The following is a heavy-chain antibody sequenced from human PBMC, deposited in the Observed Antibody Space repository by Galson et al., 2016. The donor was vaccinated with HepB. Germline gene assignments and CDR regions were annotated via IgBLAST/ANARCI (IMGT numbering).Heavy chain of an antibody. Sequence: SLRLSCAASGFIFSSYGMHWVRQAPGNGLEWVALIAYDGSDKYYADSVKGRFTISRDNSKNTLFLQMNSLRAEDTAVYYCAKDLGVLEWIPWDWGQGTLVTFSS. J-gene: IGHJ4*02. D-gene: IGHD3-3*01. CDR3: AKDLGVLEWIPWD. CDR2: IAYDGSDK. V-gene: IGHV3-30*18. CDR1: GFIFSSYG.